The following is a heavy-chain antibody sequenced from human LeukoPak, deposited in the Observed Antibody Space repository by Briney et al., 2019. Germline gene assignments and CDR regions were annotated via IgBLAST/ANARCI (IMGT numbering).Heavy chain of an antibody. D-gene: IGHD3-16*01. V-gene: IGHV4-59*11. Sequence: PSETLSLTCTVSGASITQHYWSWIRQPPGKGLAYIGYFYYDGSTNYTSSVRSRVTILVDTSKNQFTLNLRSVSAADTAKYYCTRGITGHYRSLGGFAFDIWGQGTMVAVSS. CDR3: TRGITGHYRSLGGFAFDI. CDR2: FYYDGST. J-gene: IGHJ3*02. CDR1: GASITQHY.